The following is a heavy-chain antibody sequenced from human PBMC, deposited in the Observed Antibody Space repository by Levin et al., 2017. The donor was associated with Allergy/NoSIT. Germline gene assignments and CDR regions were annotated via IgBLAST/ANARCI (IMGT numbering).Heavy chain of an antibody. V-gene: IGHV3-23*01. Sequence: GGSLRLSCAASGFTFSSYAMSWVRQAPGKGLEWVSAISGSGGSTYYADSVKGRFTISRDNSKNTLYLQMNSLRAEDTAVYYCAKCASYYYDSSGYCLFDYWGQGTLVTVSS. CDR2: ISGSGGST. CDR3: AKCASYYYDSSGYCLFDY. CDR1: GFTFSSYA. J-gene: IGHJ4*02. D-gene: IGHD3-22*01.